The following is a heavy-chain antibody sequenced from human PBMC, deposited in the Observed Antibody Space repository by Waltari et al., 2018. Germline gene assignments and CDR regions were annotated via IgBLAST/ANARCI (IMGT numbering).Heavy chain of an antibody. CDR3: ARERLRSGSYRDAFDI. D-gene: IGHD1-26*01. CDR2: IIPILGIA. CDR1: GGTFSSYA. J-gene: IGHJ3*02. V-gene: IGHV1-69*10. Sequence: QVQLVQSGAEVRKPGSSVKVSCKASGGTFSSYAISWVRQAPGQGLEWMGGIIPILGIANYAQKFQGRVTITADKSTSTAYMELSSLRSEDTAVYYCARERLRSGSYRDAFDIWGQGTMVTVSS.